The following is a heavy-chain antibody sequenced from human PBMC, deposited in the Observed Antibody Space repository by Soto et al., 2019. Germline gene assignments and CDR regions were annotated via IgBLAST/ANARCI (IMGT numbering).Heavy chain of an antibody. Sequence: SGPTLVNPTQTLTLPCNFSGFSLNTGGVGGGWIRQPPGKALEWLALLYWNDDQRYSPSLKSRLTITKDTSRNQVVLTMTNMDPMDTATYYCARDTSCWRWLPDVWGQGTTVTVSS. V-gene: IGHV2-5*01. CDR2: LYWNDDQ. CDR1: GFSLNTGGVG. J-gene: IGHJ6*02. CDR3: ARDTSCWRWLPDV. D-gene: IGHD3-3*01.